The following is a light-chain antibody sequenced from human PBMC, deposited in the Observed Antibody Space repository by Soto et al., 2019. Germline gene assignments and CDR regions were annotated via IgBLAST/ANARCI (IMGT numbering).Light chain of an antibody. Sequence: QAVLTQPASVSGSPGQSITISCTGTSSDVGSYNLVSWYQQHPGKAPKLMIYEVSKRPSGVSNRFSGSKSGNTASLTSSGLQAEDEADYYCCSYAGSSTGVVFGGGTKVTVL. CDR3: CSYAGSSTGVV. J-gene: IGLJ2*01. V-gene: IGLV2-23*02. CDR2: EVS. CDR1: SSDVGSYNL.